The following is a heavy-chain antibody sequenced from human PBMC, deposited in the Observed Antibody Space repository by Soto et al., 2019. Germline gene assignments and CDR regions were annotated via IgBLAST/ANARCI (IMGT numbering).Heavy chain of an antibody. J-gene: IGHJ4*02. CDR2: SSYSGNT. CDR1: GGSISSGGHY. V-gene: IGHV4-31*03. D-gene: IGHD1-7*01. Sequence: SETLSLTCSVSGGSISSGGHYWSWIRQHPGKGLEWIGYSSYSGNTYYNPSLKSRITTSVDTSKNQFSLKVTSVTAADTAVYYCASYRTSTGTAFDYWGQGSLVTVSS. CDR3: ASYRTSTGTAFDY.